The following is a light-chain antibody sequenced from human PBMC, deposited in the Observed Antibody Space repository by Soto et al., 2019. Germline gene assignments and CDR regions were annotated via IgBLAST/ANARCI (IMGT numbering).Light chain of an antibody. CDR2: DVS. V-gene: IGLV2-11*01. CDR3: SSYAGSYTHV. CDR1: SSDVGGYNY. Sequence: QSALTQPRSVSGSPGQSVTISCTGTSSDVGGYNYVSWYQQHPGKAPKLMIYDVSKRPSGVPDRFSGSKSGSTASLAISGLQAEDEADYYCSSYAGSYTHVFGTGTKVTVL. J-gene: IGLJ1*01.